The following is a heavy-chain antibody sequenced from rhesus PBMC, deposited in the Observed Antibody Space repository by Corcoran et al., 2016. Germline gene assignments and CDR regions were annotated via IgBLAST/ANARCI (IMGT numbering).Heavy chain of an antibody. V-gene: IGHV3-118*01. Sequence: EVQLVESGGGLVQPGGSLRLSCAASGFTFSSSSMHWVRQGYGKGMEWVGRSRSKSNRYETGYAASVKGRFTISRDDSKNTLYLQMNSLKTEDTAVYYCARSRTTVTYYGLDSWGQGVVVTVSS. CDR2: SRSKSNRYET. D-gene: IGHD4-35*01. J-gene: IGHJ6*01. CDR3: ARSRTTVTYYGLDS. CDR1: GFTFSSSS.